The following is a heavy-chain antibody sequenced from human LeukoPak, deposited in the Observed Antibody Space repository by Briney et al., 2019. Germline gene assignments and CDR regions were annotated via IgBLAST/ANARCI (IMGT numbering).Heavy chain of an antibody. Sequence: SETLSLTCTLSGASITSGAYYWSWIRQPPGKGLEWIGYIYYSESAHYNPSLMSRLTISIDTSKNQLSLKLSSVTAADTAVYYCARGRKRFLEWLLYPRAFDIWGQGTMVTVSS. V-gene: IGHV4-30-4*08. D-gene: IGHD3-3*01. CDR1: GASITSGAYY. CDR3: ARGRKRFLEWLLYPRAFDI. CDR2: IYYSESA. J-gene: IGHJ3*02.